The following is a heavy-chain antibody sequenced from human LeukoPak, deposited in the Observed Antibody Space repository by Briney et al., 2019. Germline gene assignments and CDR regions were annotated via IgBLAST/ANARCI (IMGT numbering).Heavy chain of an antibody. Sequence: GGSLRLSCAASGFTFRNYAMSWVRQAPGKGLEWVSGISGSGGSTYYADSVKGRFTISRDNSKNTLYLQMNSLRAGDTAVYYCAKDVGTTGSYYFDYWGQGTLVTVSS. V-gene: IGHV3-23*01. CDR1: GFTFRNYA. D-gene: IGHD4-17*01. J-gene: IGHJ4*02. CDR2: ISGSGGST. CDR3: AKDVGTTGSYYFDY.